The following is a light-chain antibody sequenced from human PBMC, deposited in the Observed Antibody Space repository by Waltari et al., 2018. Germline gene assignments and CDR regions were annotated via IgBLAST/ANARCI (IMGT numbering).Light chain of an antibody. CDR2: HAS. Sequence: EIVLTQSPGTLSLSPGERATLSCRASQSLSIYLAWYQQKPGQAPRLLIYHASSRATGVPDRFIGSGSGTDFSLTISRLEPEDFAVYYCQHYVSLPVTFGQGTKVEIK. CDR1: QSLSIY. CDR3: QHYVSLPVT. J-gene: IGKJ1*01. V-gene: IGKV3-20*01.